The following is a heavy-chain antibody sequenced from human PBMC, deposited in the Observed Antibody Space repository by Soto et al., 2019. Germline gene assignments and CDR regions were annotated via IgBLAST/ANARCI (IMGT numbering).Heavy chain of an antibody. CDR2: IIPIFGTA. D-gene: IGHD3-22*01. J-gene: IGHJ3*02. CDR3: ARSYYDSSGYYVVSSAFDI. Sequence: SVKVSCKASGGTFSSYAISWVRQAPGQGLEWMGGIIPIFGTANYAQKFQGRVTITADESTSTAYMELSSLRSEDTAVYYCARSYYDSSGYYVVSSAFDIWGQGTMVTVSS. CDR1: GGTFSSYA. V-gene: IGHV1-69*13.